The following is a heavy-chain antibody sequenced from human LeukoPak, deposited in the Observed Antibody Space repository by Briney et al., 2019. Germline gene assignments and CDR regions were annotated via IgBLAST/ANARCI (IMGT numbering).Heavy chain of an antibody. D-gene: IGHD5-18*01. J-gene: IGHJ5*02. CDR1: GYTFTSYG. V-gene: IGHV1-18*01. Sequence: ASVKVSCTASGYTFTSYGISWVRQAPGQGLEWMGWISAYNGNTNYAQKLQGRVTMTTDTSTSTAYMELRSLRSDDTAVYYCARDRAAMVTVWFDPWGQGTLVTVSS. CDR2: ISAYNGNT. CDR3: ARDRAAMVTVWFDP.